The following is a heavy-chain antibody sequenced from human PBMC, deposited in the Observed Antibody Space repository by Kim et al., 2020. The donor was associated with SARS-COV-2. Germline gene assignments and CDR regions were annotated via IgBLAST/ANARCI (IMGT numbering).Heavy chain of an antibody. Sequence: SETLSLTCTVSGGSISSGGYYWSWIRQHPGKGLEWIGYIYYSGSTYYNPSLKSRVTISVDTSKNQFSLKLSSVTAADTAVYYCARDGDAVRAFDIWGQGTMVTVSS. D-gene: IGHD2-21*02. CDR2: IYYSGST. CDR3: ARDGDAVRAFDI. J-gene: IGHJ3*02. CDR1: GGSISSGGYY. V-gene: IGHV4-31*03.